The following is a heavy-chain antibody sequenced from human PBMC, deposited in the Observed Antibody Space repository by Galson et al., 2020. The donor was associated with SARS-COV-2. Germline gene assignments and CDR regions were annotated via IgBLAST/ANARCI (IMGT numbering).Heavy chain of an antibody. Sequence: SETLSLTCAVSGGSISRSNWWTWVRQPPGKGLEWIGEIYHSGRTNYNPSLKNRVTISVDKSKNQFSLNLISVTAADTAMYYCARARLDDIVPGYYVPLSDLGLDVWGQGTTVTVSS. CDR1: GGSISRSNW. CDR3: ARARLDDIVPGYYVPLSDLGLDV. J-gene: IGHJ6*02. V-gene: IGHV4-4*02. CDR2: IYHSGRT. D-gene: IGHD3-9*01.